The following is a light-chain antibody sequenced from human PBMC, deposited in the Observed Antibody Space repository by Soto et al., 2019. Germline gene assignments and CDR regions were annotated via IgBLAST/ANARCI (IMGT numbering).Light chain of an antibody. CDR1: QSVSANR. J-gene: IGKJ1*01. CDR2: AAS. V-gene: IGKV3-20*01. Sequence: EVVLTQSPDNLALSPGERATLSCRASQSVSANRLAWYQQKPGQTPRLLIYAASSRTTGTPDRFTGSGSGTDFTLTVSRLEPEDFAMYYCQQYGNSPSAFGQGTKVEI. CDR3: QQYGNSPSA.